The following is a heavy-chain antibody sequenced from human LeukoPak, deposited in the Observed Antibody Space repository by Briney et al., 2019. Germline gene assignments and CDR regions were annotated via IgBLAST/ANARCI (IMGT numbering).Heavy chain of an antibody. D-gene: IGHD4/OR15-4a*01. CDR3: ARVFGAGYSDY. V-gene: IGHV3-21*01. CDR1: GFTFSSYS. CDR2: ISSSSSYI. Sequence: GGSLRLSCAASGFTFSSYSMNWVRQAPGKGLEWVSFISSSSSYIYYADSMKGRFTISRDNAKNSLYLQMNSLRAEDTAVYYCARVFGAGYSDYWGQGTLVTVSS. J-gene: IGHJ4*02.